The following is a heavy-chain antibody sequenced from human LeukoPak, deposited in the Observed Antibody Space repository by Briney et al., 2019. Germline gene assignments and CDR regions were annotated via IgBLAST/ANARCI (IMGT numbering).Heavy chain of an antibody. D-gene: IGHD3-9*01. V-gene: IGHV3-7*03. CDR2: IKQDGSEK. CDR3: VGQGTYYDILSGRSWSDP. CDR1: GFTFSSYW. J-gene: IGHJ5*02. Sequence: GGSLRLSCAASGFTFSSYWMSWVRQAPGKGLEWVANIKQDGSEKYYVDSVKGRFTISRDNAKNSVSLQMNSLRVDDTAVYFCVGQGTYYDILSGRSWSDPWGQGALVTVAS.